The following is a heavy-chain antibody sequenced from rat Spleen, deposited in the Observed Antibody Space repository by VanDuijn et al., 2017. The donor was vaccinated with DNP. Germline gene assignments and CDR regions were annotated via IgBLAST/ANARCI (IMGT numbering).Heavy chain of an antibody. CDR3: ARDDYSSHIPFAY. Sequence: EVQLVESGGGLVQPGRSLKLSCAASGFTFSNYDMAWVRQAPTKSLEWVASINPSGGILYYRDSAKGRFTISRDDAKNTLYLQMDSLRSEDTATYYCARDDYSSHIPFAYWGQGALVTVSS. D-gene: IGHD1-2*01. J-gene: IGHJ3*01. V-gene: IGHV5S13*01. CDR2: INPSGGIL. CDR1: GFTFSNYD.